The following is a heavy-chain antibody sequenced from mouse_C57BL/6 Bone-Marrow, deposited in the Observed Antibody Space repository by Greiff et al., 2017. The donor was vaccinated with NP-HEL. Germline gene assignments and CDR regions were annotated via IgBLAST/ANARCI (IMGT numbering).Heavy chain of an antibody. V-gene: IGHV1-82*01. CDR1: GYAFSSSW. Sequence: QVQLQQSGPELVKPGASVKISCKASGYAFSSSWMNWVKQRPGKGLEWIGRIYPGDGDTNYNGKLKGKATLTADKSSSTAYMQLSSLTSEDSAVYFCARWDGSSLFDYWGQGTTLTVSS. D-gene: IGHD1-1*01. CDR2: IYPGDGDT. CDR3: ARWDGSSLFDY. J-gene: IGHJ2*01.